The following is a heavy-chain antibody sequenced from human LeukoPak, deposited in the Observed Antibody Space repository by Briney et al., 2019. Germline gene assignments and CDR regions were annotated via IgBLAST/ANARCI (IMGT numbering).Heavy chain of an antibody. Sequence: PGGSLRLSCAASGFTFSSYRMTWVRQAPGKGLEWVSSISSSSSYIYYADSVKGRFTVSRDNAKNSLYLQMNSLRAEDTAVYYCAREYNSYGYFAFDIWGQGTMVTVSS. CDR3: AREYNSYGYFAFDI. D-gene: IGHD5-18*01. V-gene: IGHV3-21*01. CDR1: GFTFSSYR. J-gene: IGHJ3*02. CDR2: ISSSSSYI.